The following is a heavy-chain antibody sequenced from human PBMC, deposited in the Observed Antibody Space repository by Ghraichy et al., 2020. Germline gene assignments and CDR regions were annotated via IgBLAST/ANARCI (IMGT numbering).Heavy chain of an antibody. CDR2: ITPNSGGT. J-gene: IGHJ6*02. CDR3: AKSSYSGNSYYYYGLDI. D-gene: IGHD1-26*01. CDR1: GDTFSDYF. Sequence: ASVKVSCKASGDTFSDYFIHWVRQAPGHGLEWMGWITPNSGGTNYAQKFQGRVTMTRDMSISSAYMDLSRLRSDDTAVYYCAKSSYSGNSYYYYGLDIWGQGTTVTFSS. V-gene: IGHV1-2*02.